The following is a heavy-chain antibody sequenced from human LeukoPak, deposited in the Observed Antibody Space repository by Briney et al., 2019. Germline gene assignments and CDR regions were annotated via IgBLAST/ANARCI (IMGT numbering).Heavy chain of an antibody. CDR1: GGSISSYY. V-gene: IGHV4-59*12. J-gene: IGHJ4*02. D-gene: IGHD3-16*01. CDR2: IYYSGST. Sequence: SETLSLTCTVSGGSISSYYWSWIRQPPGKGLEWIGYIYYSGSTNYNPSLKSRVTISVDTSKNQFSLKLSSVTAADTAVYHCARARFLMITFGGVVIDYWGQGTLVTVSS. CDR3: ARARFLMITFGGVVIDY.